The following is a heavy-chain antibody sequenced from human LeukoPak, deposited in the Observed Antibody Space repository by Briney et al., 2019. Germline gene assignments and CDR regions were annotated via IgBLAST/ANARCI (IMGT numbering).Heavy chain of an antibody. Sequence: SETLSLTWTVSGGSISSGDYYWSWIRQPPGKGLEWIGYIYYSGSTYYNPSLKNRVTISVDTSKNQFSLKLSSVTAADTAVYYCARGGYDFGVDYWGQGTLVTVSS. CDR3: ARGGYDFGVDY. CDR2: IYYSGST. CDR1: GGSISSGDYY. V-gene: IGHV4-30-4*08. D-gene: IGHD5-12*01. J-gene: IGHJ4*02.